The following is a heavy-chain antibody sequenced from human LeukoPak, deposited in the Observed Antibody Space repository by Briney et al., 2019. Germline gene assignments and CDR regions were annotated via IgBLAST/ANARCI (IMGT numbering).Heavy chain of an antibody. D-gene: IGHD3-10*01. J-gene: IGHJ4*02. CDR1: GGSISGYY. V-gene: IGHV4-59*01. CDR3: ARSYYGYHGSGSYYSLDY. Sequence: SETLSLTCTVSGGSISGYYWSWIRQPPGKGLEWIGNIYYSGSTNYNPSLKSRVTISVDTSKKQFSLELSSVIAADTAVYYCARSYYGYHGSGSYYSLDYWGQGTLVTVSS. CDR2: IYYSGST.